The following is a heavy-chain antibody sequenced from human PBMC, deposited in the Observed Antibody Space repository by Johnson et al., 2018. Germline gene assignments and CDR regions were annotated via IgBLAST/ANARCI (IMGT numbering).Heavy chain of an antibody. J-gene: IGHJ3*02. D-gene: IGHD3-22*01. CDR3: TGAPWYHFDSGAYVAASDI. CDR1: GGTFSSYA. V-gene: IGHV1-69*12. Sequence: QVQLVQSGAEVKKPGSSXKVSCKASGGTFSSYAISWVRQAPGQGLEWMGGIIPIFGTANYAQKFQGRVTITADESPSTAYMELSSLRSEDAAVYYCTGAPWYHFDSGAYVAASDIWGQGTMVTVSS. CDR2: IIPIFGTA.